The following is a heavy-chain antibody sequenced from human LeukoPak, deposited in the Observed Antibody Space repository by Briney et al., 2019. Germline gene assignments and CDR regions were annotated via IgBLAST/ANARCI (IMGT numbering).Heavy chain of an antibody. J-gene: IGHJ6*03. Sequence: GGSLRLSCVASGFTFTDHSMHWVRQPPGKGLEWVAVVSPHVNTIFYADSMKGRFTISRDNSKNTIYLQIDSLRDEDTGIYYCARGAYCGGDCYSDYYYYYMDVWGKGTTVTVSS. CDR1: GFTFTDHS. CDR2: VSPHVNTI. CDR3: ARGAYCGGDCYSDYYYYYMDV. V-gene: IGHV3-30-3*01. D-gene: IGHD2-21*02.